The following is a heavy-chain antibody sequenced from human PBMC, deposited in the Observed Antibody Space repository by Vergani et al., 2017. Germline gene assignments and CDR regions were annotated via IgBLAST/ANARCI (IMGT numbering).Heavy chain of an antibody. D-gene: IGHD1-26*01. J-gene: IGHJ5*01. CDR1: GGSISSYY. CDR3: ARHIYSGSYVDS. V-gene: IGHV4-39*01. CDR2: NHYVGST. Sequence: QVQLQESGPGLVKPSETLSLTCTVSGGSISSYYWGWIRQSPGKGLEWIGKNHYVGSTYYNPSFKSRVTTSLDTSKNQFSLRLTSVTAADTAVYYCARHIYSGSYVDSWGPGTLVTVSS.